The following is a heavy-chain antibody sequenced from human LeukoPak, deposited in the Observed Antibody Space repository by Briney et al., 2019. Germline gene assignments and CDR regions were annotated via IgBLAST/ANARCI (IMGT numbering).Heavy chain of an antibody. CDR2: INWNGGST. J-gene: IGHJ4*02. V-gene: IGHV3-20*04. CDR3: ARGRGYDFWSGYYKDFDY. Sequence: GGSLRLSCAASGLTFDDYGMSWVRQAPGKGLEWVSGINWNGGSTGYADSVKGRFTISRDNAKNSLYLQMNSLRAEDTALYYCARGRGYDFWSGYYKDFDYWGQGTLVTVSS. D-gene: IGHD3-3*01. CDR1: GLTFDDYG.